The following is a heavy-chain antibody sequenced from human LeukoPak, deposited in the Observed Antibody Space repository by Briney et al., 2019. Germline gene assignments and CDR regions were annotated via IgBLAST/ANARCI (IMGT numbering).Heavy chain of an antibody. CDR1: GGSFSGYY. J-gene: IGHJ3*02. Sequence: PSETLSLTCAVYGGSFSGYYWSWIRQPPGKGLEWIGEINHGGSTNYNPSLKSRVTISVDTSKNQFSLKLSSVTAADTAVYYCAGCRWLQCDAFDIWGQGTMVTVSS. CDR3: AGCRWLQCDAFDI. D-gene: IGHD5-24*01. V-gene: IGHV4-34*01. CDR2: INHGGST.